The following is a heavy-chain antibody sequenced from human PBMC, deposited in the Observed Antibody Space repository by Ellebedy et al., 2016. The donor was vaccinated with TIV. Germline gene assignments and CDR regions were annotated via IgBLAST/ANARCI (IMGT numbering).Heavy chain of an antibody. CDR1: GGSFSAYY. J-gene: IGHJ1*01. D-gene: IGHD3-22*01. CDR3: AGDKDSSAYYFQYFQH. CDR2: ISYDGSIK. Sequence: LSLTXAVYGGSFSAYYWTWIRQAPGKGLEWVAVISYDGSIKFYADSVKGRFTISRDNSQNTLYLQMNSLRPEDTAVYYCAGDKDSSAYYFQYFQHWGQGTLVSVYS. V-gene: IGHV3-30-3*01.